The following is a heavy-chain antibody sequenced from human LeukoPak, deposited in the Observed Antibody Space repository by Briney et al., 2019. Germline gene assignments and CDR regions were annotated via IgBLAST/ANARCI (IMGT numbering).Heavy chain of an antibody. CDR3: SRDLGYCSGGSCYPPDY. V-gene: IGHV3-21*01. CDR1: GFTFSSYS. CDR2: ICSRRSYI. D-gene: IGHD2-15*01. Sequence: PGGSLRLSCVASGFTFSSYSMNWVRQAPGRGLEWVSSICSRRSYIYYADSVKGRFSISRDNATNSLYLQMNTLRAEDTAVYCFSRDLGYCSGGSCYPPDYWGQGTLVTVS. J-gene: IGHJ4*02.